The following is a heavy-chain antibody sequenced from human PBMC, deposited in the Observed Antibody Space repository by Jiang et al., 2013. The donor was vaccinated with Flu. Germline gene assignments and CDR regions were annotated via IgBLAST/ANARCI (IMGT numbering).Heavy chain of an antibody. J-gene: IGHJ6*02. Sequence: AAWNWIRQSPSRGLEWLGRTYYRSKSYNEYAVSVKSRITINPDTSKNQFSLQLNSVTPEDTAVYYCARGRRDYYAMDVWGQGTTVTVSS. V-gene: IGHV6-1*01. CDR3: ARGRRDYYAMDV. CDR1: AA. D-gene: IGHD2-21*01. CDR2: TYYRSKSYN.